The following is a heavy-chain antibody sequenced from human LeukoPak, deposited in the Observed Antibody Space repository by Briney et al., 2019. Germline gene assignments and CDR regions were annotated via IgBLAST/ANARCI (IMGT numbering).Heavy chain of an antibody. CDR2: IYTSGST. J-gene: IGHJ4*02. V-gene: IGHV4-59*10. Sequence: PTETLSLTCAVYGGSFSGYYWSWIRQPAGKGLEWIGRIYTSGSTNYNPSLKSRVTMSVDTSKNQFSLKLSSVTAADTAVYYCASPWDDWGQGTLVTVSS. CDR1: GGSFSGYY. CDR3: ASPWDD.